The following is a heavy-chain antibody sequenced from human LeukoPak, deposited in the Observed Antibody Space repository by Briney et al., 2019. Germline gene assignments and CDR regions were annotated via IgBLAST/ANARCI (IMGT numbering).Heavy chain of an antibody. J-gene: IGHJ4*02. CDR1: GGSISSSSYY. D-gene: IGHD3-22*01. Sequence: SETLSLTCTVSGGSISSSSYYWDWVRQPPGKGLEGIGTIYYSGSTYYNPTLKSRVTISVDTSKNPFSLNLRSVTAADTAVYSCARLRRSDGYYDSSGDYYPLGYFDLWGQGTLVTVSS. CDR2: IYYSGST. V-gene: IGHV4-39*01. CDR3: ARLRRSDGYYDSSGDYYPLGYFDL.